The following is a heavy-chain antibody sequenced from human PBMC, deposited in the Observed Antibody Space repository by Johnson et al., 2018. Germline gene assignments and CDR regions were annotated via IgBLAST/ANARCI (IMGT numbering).Heavy chain of an antibody. CDR2: ISGSGGST. V-gene: IGHV3-23*04. CDR3: AKDRLGYSSGWDGNYYYYGMDV. D-gene: IGHD6-19*01. Sequence: EVQLVESGGGLVQPGGSLRLSCAASGFTFSSYAMSWVRQAPGKGLEWVSAISGSGGSTYYADSVKGRFTLSRDNSKNTLYLQMNSLRAEDTAVYYCAKDRLGYSSGWDGNYYYYGMDVWGQGTTVTVSS. CDR1: GFTFSSYA. J-gene: IGHJ6*02.